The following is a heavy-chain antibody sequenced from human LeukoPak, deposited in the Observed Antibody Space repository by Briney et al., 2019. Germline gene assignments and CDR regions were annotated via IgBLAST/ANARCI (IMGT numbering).Heavy chain of an antibody. Sequence: GGSLRLSCAASGFTFRSYWMTWVRQAPGKGLEWVASIKEDGSEKFHLDSVKGRFTISRDNADNSLSLQMNSLRAEDTALYYCATTRDILTGYYYDWDYWGQGTLVTVSS. CDR3: ATTRDILTGYYYDWDY. J-gene: IGHJ4*02. CDR2: IKEDGSEK. CDR1: GFTFRSYW. V-gene: IGHV3-7*01. D-gene: IGHD3-9*01.